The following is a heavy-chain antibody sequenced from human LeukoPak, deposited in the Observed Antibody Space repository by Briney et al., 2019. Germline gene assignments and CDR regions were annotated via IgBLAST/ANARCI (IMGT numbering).Heavy chain of an antibody. V-gene: IGHV3-21*01. CDR1: GFTFSPYS. Sequence: AGSLRLSCAASGFTFSPYSMNWVRQAPGKGLEWVSAISSRSHYIYYADSVKGRFTISRDNAKNSLYLQMNSLRAEDTAVYSCSGLYNYGMEVWGQGTTVTVSS. J-gene: IGHJ6*02. CDR2: ISSRSHYI. CDR3: SGLYNYGMEV.